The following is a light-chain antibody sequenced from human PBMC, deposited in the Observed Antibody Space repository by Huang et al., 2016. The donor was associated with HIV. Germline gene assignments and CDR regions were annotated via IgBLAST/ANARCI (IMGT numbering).Light chain of an antibody. J-gene: IGKJ5*01. CDR3: MQSIQLPRA. CDR2: EVF. Sequence: IVMTQTPLSLSVTPGQPAFISCKSSQSLLHSDGKTYLYWYLQKPGQSPQLLIYEVFNRFSGVPDRFSGSGSGTDFTLKISRVEAEDIGVYYCMQSIQLPRAFGQGTRLEIK. CDR1: QSLLHSDGKTY. V-gene: IGKV2D-29*02.